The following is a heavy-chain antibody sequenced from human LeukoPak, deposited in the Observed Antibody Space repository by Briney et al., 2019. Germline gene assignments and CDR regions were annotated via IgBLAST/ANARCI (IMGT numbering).Heavy chain of an antibody. Sequence: TGGSLTLSCAASGFTFSSYSMNWVRQAPGKGLEWVSSISSSSSYIYYADSVKGRFTISRDNTKNSLYLQMNSLRAEDTAVYYCARDQRTELGSDAYYYDSSDAFDIWGQGTMVTVSS. J-gene: IGHJ3*02. CDR1: GFTFSSYS. CDR2: ISSSSSYI. CDR3: ARDQRTELGSDAYYYDSSDAFDI. V-gene: IGHV3-21*01. D-gene: IGHD3-22*01.